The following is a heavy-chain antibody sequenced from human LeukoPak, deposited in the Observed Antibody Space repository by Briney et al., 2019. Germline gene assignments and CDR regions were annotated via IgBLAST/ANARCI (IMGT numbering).Heavy chain of an antibody. Sequence: ASVKVSCKASGYTFTGYYMHWVRQAPGQGLEWMGWINPNSGGTNYAQKFQGWVTMTRDTSISTAYMELSRLSSDDTAVYYCARDRITYSSSFPDYWGQGTLVTVSS. CDR2: INPNSGGT. V-gene: IGHV1-2*04. J-gene: IGHJ4*02. D-gene: IGHD6-6*01. CDR3: ARDRITYSSSFPDY. CDR1: GYTFTGYY.